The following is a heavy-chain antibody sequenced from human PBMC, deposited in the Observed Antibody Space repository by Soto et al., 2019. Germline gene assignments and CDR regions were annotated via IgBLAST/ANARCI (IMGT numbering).Heavy chain of an antibody. CDR2: MYYSGST. Sequence: SETLSLTCAVSGGSISSGDYYWSWIRQPPGKGLEWIGYMYYSGSTYYNPSLKSRVTISVDTSKNQFSLKLSSVTAADTAVYYCARGDCSSTSCPLTWGQGTLVTVSS. CDR1: GGSISSGDYY. D-gene: IGHD2-2*01. J-gene: IGHJ5*02. V-gene: IGHV4-30-4*01. CDR3: ARGDCSSTSCPLT.